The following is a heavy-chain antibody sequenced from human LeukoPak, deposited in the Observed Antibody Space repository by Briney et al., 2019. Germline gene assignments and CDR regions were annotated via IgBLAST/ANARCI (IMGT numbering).Heavy chain of an antibody. CDR1: GFIFNNYW. Sequence: GGSLRLSCAASGFIFNNYWMTWARQAPGKGLEWVAHIKQDGSEKNYVDSVKGRFTISRDNAKNSLYLQMNSLRAEDSAVYYCARDLRYSSGWSASGMDVWGKGTTVTISS. J-gene: IGHJ6*03. CDR3: ARDLRYSSGWSASGMDV. CDR2: IKQDGSEK. D-gene: IGHD6-19*01. V-gene: IGHV3-7*01.